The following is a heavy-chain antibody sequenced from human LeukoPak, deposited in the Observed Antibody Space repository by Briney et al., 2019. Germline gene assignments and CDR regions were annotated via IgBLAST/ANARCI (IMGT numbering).Heavy chain of an antibody. CDR1: GFTFSSYG. V-gene: IGHV3-30*18. CDR2: ISYDGSNK. D-gene: IGHD6-19*01. J-gene: IGHJ4*02. CDR3: AKSSGWHFDY. Sequence: PGRSLRLSCAASGFTFSSYGMHWVRQAPGKGLEWVAVISYDGSNKYYADSVKGRFTISRDNSKNTLYLQMNSLGAEDTAVYYCAKSSGWHFDYWGQGTLVTVSS.